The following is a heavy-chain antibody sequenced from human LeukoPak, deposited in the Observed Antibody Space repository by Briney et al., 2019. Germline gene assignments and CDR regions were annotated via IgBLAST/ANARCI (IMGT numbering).Heavy chain of an antibody. CDR2: ISGSGGST. J-gene: IGHJ3*02. CDR1: GFTFSSYA. CDR3: ARAPMIVVVISAFDI. V-gene: IGHV3-23*01. Sequence: GGSLRLSCAASGFTFSSYAMSWVRQAPGKGLEWVSAISGSGGSTYYADSVKGRFTISRDNSKNTLYLQMNSLRAEDTAVYYCARAPMIVVVISAFDIWGQGTMVTVSS. D-gene: IGHD3-22*01.